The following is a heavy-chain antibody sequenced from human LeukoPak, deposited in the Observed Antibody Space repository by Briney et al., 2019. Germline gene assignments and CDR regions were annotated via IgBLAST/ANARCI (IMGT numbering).Heavy chain of an antibody. CDR3: ARVERYCSGGSCYGDYYYYGMDV. CDR2: INPNSGGT. J-gene: IGHJ6*02. CDR1: GYTFTGYF. Sequence: ASVKVSCKASGYTFTGYFLHWVRQAPGQGLEWMGWINPNSGGTNYAQKFQGRVTMTRDTSISTAYMEVSRLRSDDTAIYYCARVERYCSGGSCYGDYYYYGMDVWGQGTTVTVSS. D-gene: IGHD2-15*01. V-gene: IGHV1-2*02.